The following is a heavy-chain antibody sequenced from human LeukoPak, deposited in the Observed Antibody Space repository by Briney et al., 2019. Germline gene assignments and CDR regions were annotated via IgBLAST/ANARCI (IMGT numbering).Heavy chain of an antibody. D-gene: IGHD1-26*01. V-gene: IGHV1-58*02. CDR2: IVVGSGNT. CDR3: AADIVGATGYYFDY. CDR1: GFTFSSSV. J-gene: IGHJ4*02. Sequence: TSVKVSCKASGFTFSSSVMQWVRQARGQRLEWIGWIVVGSGNTNYAQKFQERVTLTRDMSTSTAYMELSSLRSEDTAVYYCAADIVGATGYYFDYWGQGTLVTVSS.